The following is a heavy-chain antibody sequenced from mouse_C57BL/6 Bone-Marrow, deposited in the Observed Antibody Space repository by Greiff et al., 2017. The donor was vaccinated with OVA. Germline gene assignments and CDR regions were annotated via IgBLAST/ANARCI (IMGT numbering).Heavy chain of an antibody. J-gene: IGHJ2*01. CDR1: GYTFTAYE. Sequence: QVQLQQSGAELVRPGASVTLSCKASGYTFTAYEMHWVKQTPVHGLEWIGAIDPETGGTAYNQKFKGKAILTADKSSSTAYMELRSLTSEDSAVYSCTGDGYYGDYWGQGTTLTVSS. CDR2: IDPETGGT. V-gene: IGHV1-15*01. CDR3: TGDGYYGDY. D-gene: IGHD2-3*01.